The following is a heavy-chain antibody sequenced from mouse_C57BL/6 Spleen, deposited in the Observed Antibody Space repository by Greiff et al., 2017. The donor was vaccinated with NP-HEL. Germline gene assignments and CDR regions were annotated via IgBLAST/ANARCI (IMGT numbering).Heavy chain of an antibody. CDR2: IDPSDSET. V-gene: IGHV1-52*01. CDR1: GYTFTSYW. Sequence: QVQLQQPGAELVRPGSSVKPSCKASGYTFTSYWMHWVKQRPIQGLEWIGNIDPSDSETHSNQKFKDKATLTVDKSSSTAYMQLSSLTSEDSAVYYCARDSSGYGILMDYWGQGTSVTVSS. J-gene: IGHJ4*01. D-gene: IGHD3-2*02. CDR3: ARDSSGYGILMDY.